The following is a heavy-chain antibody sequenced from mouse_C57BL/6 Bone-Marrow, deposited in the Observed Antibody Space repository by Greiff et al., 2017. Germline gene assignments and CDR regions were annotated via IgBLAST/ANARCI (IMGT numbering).Heavy chain of an antibody. D-gene: IGHD2-5*01. CDR2: ISGGGGNT. J-gene: IGHJ2*01. CDR3: TRHVHYSSCEY. V-gene: IGHV5-9*01. Sequence: EVKLMESGGGLVKPGGSLKLSCAASGFTFSSYTMSWVRQTPEKRLEWVATISGGGGNTYYPDSVKGRFTISRDNAKNTLYLQMSSLRSEDTALYFCTRHVHYSSCEYWGQGTTLTVSS. CDR1: GFTFSSYT.